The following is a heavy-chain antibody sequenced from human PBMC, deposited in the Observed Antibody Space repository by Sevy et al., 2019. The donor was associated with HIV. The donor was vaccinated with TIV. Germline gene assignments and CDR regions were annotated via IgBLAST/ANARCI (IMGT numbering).Heavy chain of an antibody. J-gene: IGHJ6*02. Sequence: TLSLTCSVSAMSVSSANDYWTWIRQPPGKGLEWIGHVFYFGSTNYNPSLKSRVTISLDTSKRQFSLKLTSVTAADTAVYYCGRDQYYDVLTGLYAIDVWGQGTTVTVSS. CDR2: VFYFGST. D-gene: IGHD3-9*01. CDR1: AMSVSSANDY. V-gene: IGHV4-61*01. CDR3: GRDQYYDVLTGLYAIDV.